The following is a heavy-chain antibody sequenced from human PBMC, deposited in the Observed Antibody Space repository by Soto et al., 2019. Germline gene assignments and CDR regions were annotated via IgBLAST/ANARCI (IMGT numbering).Heavy chain of an antibody. V-gene: IGHV4-31*03. J-gene: IGHJ5*02. CDR3: VRGGIAGHWFDP. D-gene: IGHD2-21*01. CDR2: IFHSGST. Sequence: QVQLQESGPGLVQPSETLSLTCSVSRAFINSGGFYYSWIRQPPGKGLEWLGYIFHSGSTLYTPSLRGRLTLSADPSRNPLSLHLTSGTAADTAVYYCVRGGIAGHWFDPWGQGILVTVSS. CDR1: RAFINSGGFY.